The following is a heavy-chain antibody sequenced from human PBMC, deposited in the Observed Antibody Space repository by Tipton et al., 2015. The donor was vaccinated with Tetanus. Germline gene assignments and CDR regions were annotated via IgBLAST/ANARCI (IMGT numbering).Heavy chain of an antibody. V-gene: IGHV3-21*01. CDR2: ISSMSTYI. CDR3: ASGVTHDY. CDR1: GFTFSSHW. J-gene: IGHJ4*02. D-gene: IGHD5-18*01. Sequence: AVSGFTFSSHWMNWVRRAPGKGLEWVASISSMSTYIYYADSVKGRFTISRDNARNSLHLQMNRLRAEDTARYYCASGVTHDYWGQGTLVAVSS.